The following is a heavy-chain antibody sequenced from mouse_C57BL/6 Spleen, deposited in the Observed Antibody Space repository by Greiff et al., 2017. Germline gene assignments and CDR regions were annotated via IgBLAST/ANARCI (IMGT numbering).Heavy chain of an antibody. D-gene: IGHD1-1*01. CDR2: ISGGGGNT. CDR3: ASPHYYGSSYDAMDY. Sequence: EVKLVESGGGLVKPGGSLKLSCAASGFTFSSYTMSWVRQTPEKRLEWVATISGGGGNTYYPDSVKGRFTISRDNAKNTLYLQMSSLRSEDTALYYCASPHYYGSSYDAMDYWGQGTSVTVSS. V-gene: IGHV5-9*01. CDR1: GFTFSSYT. J-gene: IGHJ4*01.